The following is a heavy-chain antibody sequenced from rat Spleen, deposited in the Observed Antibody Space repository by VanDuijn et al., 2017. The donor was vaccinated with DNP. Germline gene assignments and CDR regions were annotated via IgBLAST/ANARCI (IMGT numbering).Heavy chain of an antibody. CDR3: ARWSSSHWYFDF. D-gene: IGHD1-2*01. CDR2: IRNSGGSN. Sequence: EVQLVESGAGLVQPGRSLKLSCADSGFTFSDYYMSWVRQASTKGLEWVSYIRNSGGSNYYGDSVKGRFTISRDNAKSTLYLQINSLRSEDMATYYCARWSSSHWYFDFWGPGTMVTVSS. V-gene: IGHV5-22*01. J-gene: IGHJ1*01. CDR1: GFTFSDYY.